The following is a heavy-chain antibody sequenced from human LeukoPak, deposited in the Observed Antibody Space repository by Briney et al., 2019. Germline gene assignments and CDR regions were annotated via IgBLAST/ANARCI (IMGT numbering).Heavy chain of an antibody. Sequence: SETLSLTCGVSGGSVSTIGYSWSWIRQPPGKGLEWIGYIYQSGSTSYNPSLQSRVTISIDKSKNQFSLKLGSVTAADTAVYYCARDSYYDNSGEGAFDIWGQGTLVTVSS. D-gene: IGHD3-22*01. V-gene: IGHV4-30-2*01. CDR1: GGSVSTIGYS. J-gene: IGHJ3*02. CDR2: IYQSGST. CDR3: ARDSYYDNSGEGAFDI.